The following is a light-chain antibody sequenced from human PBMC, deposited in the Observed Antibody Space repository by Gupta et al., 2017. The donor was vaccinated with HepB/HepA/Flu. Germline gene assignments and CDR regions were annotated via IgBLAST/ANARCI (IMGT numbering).Light chain of an antibody. Sequence: QSVLTQPPSASGTPGQRVTISCSGSSSNIGVNTVHWYQQLPGTAPKLLIYINNRRPSGVPARFSGSKSGTSASLAISGLQAEDEADYYCAAWDDSLIGPVFGGGTKLTVL. CDR1: SSNIGVNT. CDR2: INN. V-gene: IGLV1-44*01. J-gene: IGLJ3*02. CDR3: AAWDDSLIGPV.